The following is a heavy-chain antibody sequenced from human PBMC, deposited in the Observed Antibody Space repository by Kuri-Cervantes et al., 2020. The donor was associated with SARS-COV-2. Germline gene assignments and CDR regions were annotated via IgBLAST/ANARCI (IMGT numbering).Heavy chain of an antibody. CDR1: GGSISSSSYY. D-gene: IGHD3-22*01. J-gene: IGHJ6*03. CDR2: IYYSGST. Sequence: SETLSLTCTVSGGSISSSSYYWGWIRQPPGKGLEWIGSIYYSGSTYYNPSLKSRVTISVDTSKNQFFLKLSSVTAADTAVYYCARIGSSGPASRYYYYYMDVWGKGTTVTASS. V-gene: IGHV4-39*07. CDR3: ARIGSSGPASRYYYYYMDV.